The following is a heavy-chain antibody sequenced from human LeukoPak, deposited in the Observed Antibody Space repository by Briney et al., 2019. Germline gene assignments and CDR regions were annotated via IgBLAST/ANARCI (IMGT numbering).Heavy chain of an antibody. CDR2: MSYNGNK. D-gene: IGHD1-14*01. J-gene: IGHJ3*02. CDR1: GFTFTSYG. V-gene: IGHV3-30*03. Sequence: GGSLRLSCAASGFTFTSYGFHWVRQAPGKALEWVAFMSYNGNKKYGDSVKGRFTISRDNAKNSLYLQMNSLRAEDTAVYYCARLFTGAFDIWGQGTMVTVSS. CDR3: ARLFTGAFDI.